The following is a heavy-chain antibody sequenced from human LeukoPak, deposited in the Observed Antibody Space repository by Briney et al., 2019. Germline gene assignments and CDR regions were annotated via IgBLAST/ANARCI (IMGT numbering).Heavy chain of an antibody. CDR3: ARDHSTYVWGSYRGDAFDI. CDR2: MNPNSGGT. Sequence: ASVKVSCKASGYTFTSYDINWVRQATGQGLEWMGWMNPNSGGTNYAQKFQGRVTMTRDTSISTAYMELSRLRSDDTAVYYCARDHSTYVWGSYRGDAFDIWGQGTMVTVSS. CDR1: GYTFTSYD. V-gene: IGHV1-2*02. J-gene: IGHJ3*02. D-gene: IGHD3-16*02.